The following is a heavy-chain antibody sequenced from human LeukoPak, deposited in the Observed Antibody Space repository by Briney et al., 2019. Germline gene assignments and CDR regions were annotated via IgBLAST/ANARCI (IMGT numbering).Heavy chain of an antibody. V-gene: IGHV3-33*06. J-gene: IGHJ4*02. CDR1: GFTFSHYA. CDR3: AKEGDYCSSSGCHKRGIDY. Sequence: GTSLRLSCAASGFTFSHYAMHWVRQAPGKGLEWVAVIWYDGSHETYTDSVKGRFTVSRDNFKNALHLQMNSLRVEDTAFYYCAKEGDYCSSSGCHKRGIDYWGQGTLVTVSS. CDR2: IWYDGSHE. D-gene: IGHD2-2*01.